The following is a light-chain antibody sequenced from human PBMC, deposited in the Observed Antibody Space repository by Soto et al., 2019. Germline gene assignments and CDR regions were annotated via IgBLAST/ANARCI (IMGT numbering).Light chain of an antibody. Sequence: EIVLAQSPATLSLSPGERATLSCRASQSISIYLAWYQQKPGQAPRLLIYDASNRATGIPARFSGSGSGTDFTLTISSLEPGDFAVYYCQQRNNWPPEITFGQGTRLEIK. CDR1: QSISIY. V-gene: IGKV3-11*01. J-gene: IGKJ5*01. CDR2: DAS. CDR3: QQRNNWPPEIT.